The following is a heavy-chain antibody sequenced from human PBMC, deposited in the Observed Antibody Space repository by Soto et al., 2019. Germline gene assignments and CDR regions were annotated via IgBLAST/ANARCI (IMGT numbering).Heavy chain of an antibody. V-gene: IGHV1-2*04. D-gene: IGHD5-12*01. CDR2: LNPNSGGT. J-gene: IGHJ3*02. CDR3: GRVWGCGYPDSVAFDI. Sequence: ASVNVSFKASGYTFTGYYMHWVRPAPGQGLELMGWLNPNSGGTNYAQKFQGWVTMTRDTSISTAYIELSRLRSDDTAVYYCGRVWGCGYPDSVAFDIWGQGTMVT. CDR1: GYTFTGYY.